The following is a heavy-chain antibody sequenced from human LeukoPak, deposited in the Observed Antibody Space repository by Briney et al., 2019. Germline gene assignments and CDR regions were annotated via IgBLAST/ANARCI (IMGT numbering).Heavy chain of an antibody. CDR1: GGTFSSYA. D-gene: IGHD6-13*01. CDR2: IIPILGIV. V-gene: IGHV1-69*04. J-gene: IGHJ4*02. CDR3: ARARRSDSSWYDY. Sequence: SVKVSCKASGGTFSSYAISWVRQAPGQGLEWMGRIIPILGIVNYAQRLQGSVTITADKSTTTVFMELSSLRSEDTAVYFCARARRSDSSWYDYWGQGTLVSVSS.